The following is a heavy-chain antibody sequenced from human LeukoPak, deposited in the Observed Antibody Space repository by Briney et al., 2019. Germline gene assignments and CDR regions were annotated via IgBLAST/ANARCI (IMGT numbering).Heavy chain of an antibody. J-gene: IGHJ4*02. CDR2: ISGGGGNI. CDR1: GFIFSSYS. D-gene: IGHD5-24*01. V-gene: IGHV3-48*01. CDR3: ARGAGYNYPYCFDY. Sequence: GGSLRLSCAASGFIFSSYSMNWVRQAPGKGLEWISYISGGGGNIHYADSVEGRFTISRDNSKNTPYLQMNSLRAEDTAVYYCARGAGYNYPYCFDYWGQGTLVTVSS.